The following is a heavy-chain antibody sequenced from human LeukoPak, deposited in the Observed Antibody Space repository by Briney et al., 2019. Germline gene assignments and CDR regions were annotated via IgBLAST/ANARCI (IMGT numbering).Heavy chain of an antibody. D-gene: IGHD2-15*01. J-gene: IGHJ4*02. CDR3: ARGAALAIDY. V-gene: IGHV4-61*02. CDR1: GGSVTSGSYY. CDR2: ISTSGST. Sequence: SETLSLTCSVSGGSVTSGSYYWSWIRQPAGKGLEWIGRISTSGSTNYNPSLKSRVTMSLDTSKNQFSLKLNSLTAADTAVYYCARGAALAIDYWGQGALVTVSS.